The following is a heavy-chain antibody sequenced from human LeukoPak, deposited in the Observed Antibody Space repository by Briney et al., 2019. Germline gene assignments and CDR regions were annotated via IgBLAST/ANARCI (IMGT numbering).Heavy chain of an antibody. CDR3: ARDISSSTRAFDI. V-gene: IGHV3-48*03. Sequence: GGSLRPSCAASGFTLSTYEMTWVRQAPGQGLEWISFITSSGSPTFYADSVKGRFTIFRDTAKNSLFLQMNNLRGEDTAVYYCARDISSSTRAFDIWGQGTMVTVS. D-gene: IGHD2-15*01. CDR1: GFTLSTYE. J-gene: IGHJ3*02. CDR2: ITSSGSPT.